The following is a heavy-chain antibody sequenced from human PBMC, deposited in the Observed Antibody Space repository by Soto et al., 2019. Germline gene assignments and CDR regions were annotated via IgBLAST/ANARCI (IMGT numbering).Heavy chain of an antibody. V-gene: IGHV3-11*01. J-gene: IGHJ3*02. CDR1: GFTFSDYY. D-gene: IGHD4-17*01. Sequence: RGSLRLSCAASGFTFSDYYMSWIRHAPGKGLEWVSYISSSGSTIYYADSVKGRFTISRNNAKNSLYLQMNSLRAEDTAVYYCASPSDYGGNSRDAFDIWGQGTMVTVSS. CDR2: ISSSGSTI. CDR3: ASPSDYGGNSRDAFDI.